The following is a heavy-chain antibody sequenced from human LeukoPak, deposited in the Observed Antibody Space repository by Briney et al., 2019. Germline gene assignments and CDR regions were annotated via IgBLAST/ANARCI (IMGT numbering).Heavy chain of an antibody. CDR2: IYPGDSDT. Sequence: GESLKISCKGPGYSFTSYWIGWVRQMPGKGLEWMGIIYPGDSDTRHSPPFQGQVTISADKSIRTAYLQWSSLKASDTAMYYCARTSVVVPAAFSHYYGMDVWGQGTTVTVSS. V-gene: IGHV5-51*01. D-gene: IGHD2-2*01. J-gene: IGHJ6*02. CDR1: GYSFTSYW. CDR3: ARTSVVVPAAFSHYYGMDV.